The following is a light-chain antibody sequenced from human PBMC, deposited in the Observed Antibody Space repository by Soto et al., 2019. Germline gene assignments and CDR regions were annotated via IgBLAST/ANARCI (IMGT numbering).Light chain of an antibody. Sequence: ELVLTQSPGTLSLSPGDSAALSCKASQIGSGNYLSWYQQKSGQAPRLLIYGASSRATGIPDRFSGSGSGTDFTLTISRLEPEDFAVYYCQQYDTTPMYTFGQGTKLEIK. J-gene: IGKJ2*01. CDR2: GAS. CDR3: QQYDTTPMYT. CDR1: QIGSGNY. V-gene: IGKV3-20*01.